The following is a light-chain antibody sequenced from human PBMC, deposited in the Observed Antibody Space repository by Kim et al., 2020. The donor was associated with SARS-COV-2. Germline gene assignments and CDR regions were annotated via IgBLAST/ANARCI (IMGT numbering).Light chain of an antibody. CDR3: QQYASSPWT. CDR2: ASS. CDR1: QSVRSSY. V-gene: IGKV3-20*01. J-gene: IGKJ1*01. Sequence: DIVLTQSPGTLSLSPGERATLSCRASQSVRSSYFAWYQQKPGQAPRLLIYASSSRATGIPDRFSGSGSATDFTLTISRLEPEDFAVYYCQQYASSPWTFGQGTKVDIK.